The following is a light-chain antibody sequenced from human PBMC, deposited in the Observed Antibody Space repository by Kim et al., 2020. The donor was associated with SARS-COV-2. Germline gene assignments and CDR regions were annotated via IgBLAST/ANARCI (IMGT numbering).Light chain of an antibody. CDR1: SLRSSY. Sequence: LGQTVRITCQGDSLRSSYASWYQQKPGRAPVLVVYDKNNRPSGIPDRFSGSSSGNTASLTITGAQAEDEADYYCNSRDSSGDHLLFGGGTQLTVL. CDR3: NSRDSSGDHLL. V-gene: IGLV3-19*01. J-gene: IGLJ2*01. CDR2: DKN.